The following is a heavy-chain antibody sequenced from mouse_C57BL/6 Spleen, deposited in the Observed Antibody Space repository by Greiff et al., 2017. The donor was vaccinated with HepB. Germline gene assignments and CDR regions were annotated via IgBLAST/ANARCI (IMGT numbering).Heavy chain of an antibody. V-gene: IGHV1-80*01. J-gene: IGHJ4*01. CDR2: IYPGDGDT. CDR3: ARSLTPYAMDY. D-gene: IGHD4-1*01. CDR1: GYAFSSYW. Sequence: VQLQQSGAELVKPGASVKISCKASGYAFSSYWMNWVKQRPGKGLEWIGQIYPGDGDTNYNGKFKSKATLTADKSSSTAYMQLSSLTSEDSAVYCCARSLTPYAMDYWGQGTSVTVSS.